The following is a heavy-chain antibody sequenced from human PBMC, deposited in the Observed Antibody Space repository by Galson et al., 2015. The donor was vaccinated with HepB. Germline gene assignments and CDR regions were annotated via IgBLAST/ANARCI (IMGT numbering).Heavy chain of an antibody. CDR3: ARGVYHLDC. CDR2: MREDGREI. D-gene: IGHD6-13*01. J-gene: IGHJ4*02. CDR1: GFAFSSYW. Sequence: SLRLSCAASGFAFSSYWMTWVRQAPGKRLQWVANMREDGREIYYVDSVKGRFTMSRDNAKSSLYLQMNSLRAEDTAVYYCARGVYHLDCWGQGTLVTVSS. V-gene: IGHV3-7*03.